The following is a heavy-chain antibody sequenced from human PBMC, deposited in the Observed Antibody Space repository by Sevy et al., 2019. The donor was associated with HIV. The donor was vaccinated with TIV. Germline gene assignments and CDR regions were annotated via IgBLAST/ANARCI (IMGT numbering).Heavy chain of an antibody. CDR3: ARPRANYVDHYFFYAMDV. J-gene: IGHJ6*02. CDR2: TSYDGSDK. V-gene: IGHV3-30-3*01. Sequence: GGSLRLSCAASRFAFSNYYAMHWVRQAPGKGLEWVALTSYDGSDKYYADSVKGRFTISRDSFKNTLYLQMNSLTTEDTAVYYCARPRANYVDHYFFYAMDVWGHGTTVTVSS. CDR1: RFAFSNYYA. D-gene: IGHD4-17*01.